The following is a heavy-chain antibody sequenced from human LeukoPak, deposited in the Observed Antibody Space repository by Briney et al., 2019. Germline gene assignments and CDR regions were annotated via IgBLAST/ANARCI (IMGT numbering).Heavy chain of an antibody. CDR3: ARGETRGWYFDY. CDR1: GGSISSSY. V-gene: IGHV4-59*01. CDR2: IFNSENT. Sequence: SETLSLTCTVSGGSISSSYWSWIRQPPGKGLEWIAYIFNSENTNYNPSLKSRVTMSVDTSKNQFSLKLSSVTAADTAVYYCARGETRGWYFDYWGQGTLVTVSS. J-gene: IGHJ4*02. D-gene: IGHD6-19*01.